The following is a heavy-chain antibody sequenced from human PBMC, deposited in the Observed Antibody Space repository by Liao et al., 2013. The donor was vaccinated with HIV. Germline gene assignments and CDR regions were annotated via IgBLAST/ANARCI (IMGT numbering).Heavy chain of an antibody. D-gene: IGHD5-24*01. V-gene: IGHV4-34*01. CDR1: GGSFSGYY. J-gene: IGHJ4*02. Sequence: QVQLQQWGAGLLKPSETLSLTCAVYGGSFSGYYWSWIRQPPGKGLEWIGEINHSGSTNYNPSLKSRVTISVDTSKNQFSLKLSSVTAADTAVYYCARGLNGGDGYRAFDYWGQGTLVTVSS. CDR3: ARGLNGGDGYRAFDY. CDR2: INHSGST.